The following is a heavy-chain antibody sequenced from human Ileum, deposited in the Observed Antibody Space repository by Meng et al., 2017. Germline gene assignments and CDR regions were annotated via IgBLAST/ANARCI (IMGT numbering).Heavy chain of an antibody. J-gene: IGHJ4*02. CDR1: SGSISSNTY. V-gene: IGHV4-4*02. Sequence: QVQLPESGPGRVRPSGTLSLTCAVSSGSISSNTYWSWVRQPPGKGLEWIGQISHSGSAYYNPSLKSRVTMSVDKSKSQFSLMLTSVTAADTAIYYCARHGGYSQDFWGQGTLVTVSS. CDR3: ARHGGYSQDF. D-gene: IGHD4-23*01. CDR2: ISHSGSA.